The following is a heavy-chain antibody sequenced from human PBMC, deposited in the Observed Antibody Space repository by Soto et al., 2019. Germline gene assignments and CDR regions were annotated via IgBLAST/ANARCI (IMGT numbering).Heavy chain of an antibody. D-gene: IGHD6-13*01. V-gene: IGHV3-30-3*01. CDR1: GFTFRSYT. Sequence: GGSLRLSCAASGFTFRSYTMQWVRQAPGKGLEWVAVISYDGNNKKYADSVKGRFTISRDNSKNTLYLQMSSLRVEDTAVYYCATAYSISQNYFDSWGQGTLVTVSS. CDR2: ISYDGNNK. J-gene: IGHJ4*02. CDR3: ATAYSISQNYFDS.